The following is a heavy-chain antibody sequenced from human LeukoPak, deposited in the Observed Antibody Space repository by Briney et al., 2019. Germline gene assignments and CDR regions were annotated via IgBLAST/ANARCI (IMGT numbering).Heavy chain of an antibody. V-gene: IGHV1-3*01. Sequence: ASVKVSCKASGYTFTSYYMHWVRQAPGQRLEWMGWINEGNGKTKYSQRFQDRVTFTRDTSASTAYMELSSLRSEDTAVYYCAREKSITVGLDYWGRGTLVTVSS. J-gene: IGHJ4*02. CDR2: INEGNGKT. D-gene: IGHD3-22*01. CDR3: AREKSITVGLDY. CDR1: GYTFTSYY.